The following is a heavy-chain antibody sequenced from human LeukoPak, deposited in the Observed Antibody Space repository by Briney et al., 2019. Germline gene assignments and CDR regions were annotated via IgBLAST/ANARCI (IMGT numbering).Heavy chain of an antibody. D-gene: IGHD1-26*01. Sequence: KPSETLSLTCTVSGGSISSYYWSWIRQPPGKGLEGIGDIYYSGSTNYNPSLKSRVTLSVDTSKNQFSLKLSSVTSADTAVYYCARMGRRGYFDYWGQGSLVTVSS. V-gene: IGHV4-59*01. J-gene: IGHJ4*02. CDR3: ARMGRRGYFDY. CDR1: GGSISSYY. CDR2: IYYSGST.